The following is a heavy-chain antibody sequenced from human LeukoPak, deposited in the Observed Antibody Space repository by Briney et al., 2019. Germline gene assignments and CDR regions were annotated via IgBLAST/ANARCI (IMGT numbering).Heavy chain of an antibody. J-gene: IGHJ3*02. CDR1: GFTFSSYA. CDR3: AKVLYGDSRGAFDI. D-gene: IGHD4-17*01. CDR2: INHSGGST. Sequence: QPGGSLRLSCAASGFTFSSYAMSWVRPAPGRRLEWVSAINHSGGSTYYADSVKGRFTISRDNSKNTLHLQMSSLRAEDTAVYYCAKVLYGDSRGAFDIWGQGTMVTVSS. V-gene: IGHV3-23*01.